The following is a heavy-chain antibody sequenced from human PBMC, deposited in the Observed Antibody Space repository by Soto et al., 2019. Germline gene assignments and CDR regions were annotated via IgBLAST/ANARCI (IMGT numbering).Heavy chain of an antibody. CDR2: IYYSGST. CDR3: ARVVSTYDYYYYYGMDV. J-gene: IGHJ6*02. Sequence: SETLSLTCTVSGGSISSYFWSWIRQPPGKGLGWIGYIYYSGSTYYNPSLKSRVTISVDTSKNQFSLKLSSVTAADTAVYYCARVVSTYDYYYYYGMDVWGQGTTVTVSS. D-gene: IGHD2-2*01. V-gene: IGHV4-59*08. CDR1: GGSISSYF.